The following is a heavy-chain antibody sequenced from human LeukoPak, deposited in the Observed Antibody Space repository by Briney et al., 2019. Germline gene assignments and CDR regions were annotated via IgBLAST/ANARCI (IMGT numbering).Heavy chain of an antibody. Sequence: GGSLRLSCAASGFTFSSYAMHWVRQAPGKGLEWVAVISYDGSNKYYADSVKGRFTISRDNSKNTLYLQMNSLRAEDTAVYHCARAGQWLGYDAFDIWGQGTMVTVSS. J-gene: IGHJ3*02. CDR1: GFTFSSYA. D-gene: IGHD6-19*01. CDR3: ARAGQWLGYDAFDI. CDR2: ISYDGSNK. V-gene: IGHV3-30*01.